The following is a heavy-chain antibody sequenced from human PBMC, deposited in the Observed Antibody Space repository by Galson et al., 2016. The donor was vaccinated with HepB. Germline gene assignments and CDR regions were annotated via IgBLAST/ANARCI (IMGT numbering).Heavy chain of an antibody. J-gene: IGHJ3*01. CDR1: GYTFSSYA. V-gene: IGHV7-4-1*02. Sequence: SVKVSCKASGYTFSSYAINWVRQAPGQGLEWMGWIHTRTGRPSYAQGFTGRYVFSLDTSVSTAYLEISGLKAEDTGVYYCARLVAADASVEASDVWGQGTLVTVSS. D-gene: IGHD6-13*01. CDR2: IHTRTGRP. CDR3: ARLVAADASVEASDV.